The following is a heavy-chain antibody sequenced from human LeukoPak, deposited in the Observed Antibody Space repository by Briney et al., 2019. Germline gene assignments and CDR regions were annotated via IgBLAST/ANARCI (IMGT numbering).Heavy chain of an antibody. CDR1: GGSFSGYY. CDR2: INHSGST. CDR3: ARGSGYPYHYFDY. Sequence: SETLSLTCAVYGGSFSGYYWSWIRQPPGKGLEWIGEINHSGSTNYNPSLKSRVTISVDTSKNQFSLKLSSVTAGDTAVYYCARGSGYPYHYFDYWGQGTLVTVSS. D-gene: IGHD5-12*01. V-gene: IGHV4-34*01. J-gene: IGHJ4*02.